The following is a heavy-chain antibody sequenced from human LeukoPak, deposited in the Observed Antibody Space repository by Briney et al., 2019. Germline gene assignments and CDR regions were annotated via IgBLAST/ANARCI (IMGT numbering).Heavy chain of an antibody. V-gene: IGHV4-59*08. CDR3: ARHGLEYSSSWYGPVWFDP. J-gene: IGHJ5*02. D-gene: IGHD6-13*01. Sequence: SETLSLTCSVSAASIRDYYWSWIRQPPGKGLEWIGYIYYSGSTNYNPSLKSRVTISVDTSKNQFSLKVNSVTAADTAVYYCARHGLEYSSSWYGPVWFDPWGQGTLVTVSS. CDR1: AASIRDYY. CDR2: IYYSGST.